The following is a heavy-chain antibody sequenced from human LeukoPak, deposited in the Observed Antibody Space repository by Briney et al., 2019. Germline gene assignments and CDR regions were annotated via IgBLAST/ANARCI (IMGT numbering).Heavy chain of an antibody. Sequence: GASVKVSCKAAVYTFTSYGISWVRQAPGQGLERMGWISAYNGNTNYAQKLQGRVTMTTDTSTSRTYLDPRSLRCDDTAVYYCAGLEPPFDYWGQGTLVTVSS. D-gene: IGHD1-14*01. CDR3: AGLEPPFDY. J-gene: IGHJ4*02. V-gene: IGHV1-18*01. CDR2: ISAYNGNT. CDR1: VYTFTSYG.